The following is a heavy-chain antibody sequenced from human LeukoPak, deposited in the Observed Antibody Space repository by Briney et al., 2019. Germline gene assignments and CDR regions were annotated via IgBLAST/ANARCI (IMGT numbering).Heavy chain of an antibody. Sequence: GGSLRLSCAASGFTFGSYAMYWVRQAPGKGLEWVSGIFGSGGSAHYADSVKGRFTISIDNAKNTVYLQMDNLRVEDTAIYYCAKTTTGYSSGRYPAWPIDYWGQGTLVTVSS. V-gene: IGHV3-23*01. D-gene: IGHD2-15*01. CDR1: GFTFGSYA. CDR2: IFGSGGSA. J-gene: IGHJ4*02. CDR3: AKTTTGYSSGRYPAWPIDY.